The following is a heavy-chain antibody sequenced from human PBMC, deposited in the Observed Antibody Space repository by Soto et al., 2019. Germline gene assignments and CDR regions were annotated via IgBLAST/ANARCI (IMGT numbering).Heavy chain of an antibody. CDR1: GVIFISYS. CDR3: ARDQETYYYDSSGYHLVY. D-gene: IGHD3-22*01. CDR2: ISSSSTYK. Sequence: PGGSLRLSCAASGVIFISYSMNWVRQAPGKGLEWVSSISSSSTYKYYAASVKGRFTVSRDDANNLLYLHMSGLRGEDTAVYYCARDQETYYYDSSGYHLVYWGQGALVTVSS. J-gene: IGHJ4*02. V-gene: IGHV3-21*01.